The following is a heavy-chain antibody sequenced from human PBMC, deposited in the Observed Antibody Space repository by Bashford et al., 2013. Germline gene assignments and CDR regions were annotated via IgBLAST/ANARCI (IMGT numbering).Heavy chain of an antibody. V-gene: IGHV4-34*01. CDR3: VRGSDWTKTGL. D-gene: IGHD2-8*01. CDR1: VGPSVVTP. Sequence: SETLSLTCAVYVGPSVVTPGTGSATPRKGLEWIGEVHHHEGINYNPSLNSRVTISVDTSKNQFSLKLTSVTAADTAVYYCVRGSDWTKTGLWGQGTLVTVSS. CDR2: VHHHEGI. J-gene: IGHJ4*02.